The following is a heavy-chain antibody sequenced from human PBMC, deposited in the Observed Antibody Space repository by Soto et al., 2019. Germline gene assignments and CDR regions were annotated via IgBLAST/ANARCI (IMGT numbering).Heavy chain of an antibody. D-gene: IGHD3-16*02. CDR1: GYTFTSYY. J-gene: IGHJ6*03. V-gene: IGHV1-46*03. CDR2: INPSGGST. CDR3: ASCLHLGELSYREGFYYMDV. Sequence: ASVKVSCKASGYTFTSYYMHWVRQAPGQGLEWMGIINPSGGSTSYAQKFQGRVTMTRDTSTSTVYMELSSLRSEDTAVYYCASCLHLGELSYREGFYYMDVWGKGTTVTVSS.